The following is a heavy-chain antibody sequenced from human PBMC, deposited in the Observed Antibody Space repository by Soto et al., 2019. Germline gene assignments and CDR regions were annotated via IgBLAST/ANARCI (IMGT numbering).Heavy chain of an antibody. CDR2: VSYDGTNK. D-gene: IGHD6-19*01. Sequence: QVQLVESGGGVVQPGRSLRLSCTASGFTFSHYAMHWVRQAPGRGLEWVAVVSYDGTNKYYRDSVRGRFTISRDNSKNTLYLEMNSLRADDTGVYYCARAPALDSSGYYQTPDYWGQGTLVTVSS. J-gene: IGHJ4*02. CDR1: GFTFSHYA. CDR3: ARAPALDSSGYYQTPDY. V-gene: IGHV3-30-3*01.